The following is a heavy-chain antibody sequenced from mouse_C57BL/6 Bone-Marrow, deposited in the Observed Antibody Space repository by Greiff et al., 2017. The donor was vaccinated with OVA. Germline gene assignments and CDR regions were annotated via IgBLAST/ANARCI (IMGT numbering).Heavy chain of an antibody. CDR1: GYSITSGYY. V-gene: IGHV3-6*01. Sequence: DVKLQESGPGLVKPSQSLSLTCSVTGYSITSGYYWNWIRQFPGNKLEWMGYISYDGSNNYNPSLKNRISITRDTSKNQFFLKLNSVTTEDTATYYCAEPSLGYWGQGTTLTVSS. J-gene: IGHJ2*01. CDR2: ISYDGSN. CDR3: AEPSLGY.